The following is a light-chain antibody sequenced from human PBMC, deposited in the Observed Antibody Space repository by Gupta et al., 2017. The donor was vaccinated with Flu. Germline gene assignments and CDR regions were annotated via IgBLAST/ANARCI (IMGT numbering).Light chain of an antibody. J-gene: IGLJ2*01. Sequence: SSALTQPPSVSVSPGQTARITCSGDGLPKKDVSWYQQKSGQAPVTVIFEDSIRPSEIPERFSGFKSGTTATLTISGARAEDEGDYYCYSTDRIGFLGVFGGGTRLTVL. V-gene: IGLV3-10*01. CDR2: EDS. CDR3: YSTDRIGFLGV. CDR1: GLPKKD.